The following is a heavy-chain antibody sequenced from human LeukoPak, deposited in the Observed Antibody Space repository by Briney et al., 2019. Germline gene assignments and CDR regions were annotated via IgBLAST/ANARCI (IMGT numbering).Heavy chain of an antibody. D-gene: IGHD4-17*01. Sequence: GGSLRLSCAASGFTFSSYAMSWVRQAPGKGLEWVSAISGSGGSTYYADSVKGRFTIPRDNSKNTLYLQMNSLRAEDTAVYYCARGSYGDYGYWGQGTLVTVSS. CDR1: GFTFSSYA. CDR2: ISGSGGST. V-gene: IGHV3-23*01. J-gene: IGHJ4*02. CDR3: ARGSYGDYGY.